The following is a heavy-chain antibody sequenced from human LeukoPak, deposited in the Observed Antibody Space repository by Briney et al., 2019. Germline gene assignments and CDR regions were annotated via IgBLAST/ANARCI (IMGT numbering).Heavy chain of an antibody. J-gene: IGHJ6*03. D-gene: IGHD3-10*01. CDR1: GGSISSGSYY. CDR3: ARDRPQGGFGELLYPNYYYYMDV. V-gene: IGHV4-61*02. Sequence: SETLSLTCTVSGGSISSGSYYWSWIRQPAGKGLEWIGRIYTSGSTNYNPSLKSRVTMSVDTSKNQFSLKLSSVTAADTAVYYCARDRPQGGFGELLYPNYYYYMDVWGKGTTVTISS. CDR2: IYTSGST.